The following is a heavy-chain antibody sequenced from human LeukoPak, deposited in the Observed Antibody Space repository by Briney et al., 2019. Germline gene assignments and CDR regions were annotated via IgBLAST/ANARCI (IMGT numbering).Heavy chain of an antibody. CDR2: INHSGST. CDR3: ARLLNYDFWSGCYKYNWFDP. V-gene: IGHV4-34*01. J-gene: IGHJ5*02. Sequence: PSETLSLTCAVYGGSFSGYYWSWIRQPPGKGLEWIGEINHSGSTNYNPSLKSRVTISVDTSKNQFSLKLSSVTAADTAVYYCARLLNYDFWSGCYKYNWFDPWGQGTLVTVSS. D-gene: IGHD3-3*01. CDR1: GGSFSGYY.